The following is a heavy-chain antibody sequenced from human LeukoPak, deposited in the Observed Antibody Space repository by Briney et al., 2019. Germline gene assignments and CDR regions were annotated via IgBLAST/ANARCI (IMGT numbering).Heavy chain of an antibody. Sequence: SETLSLTCTVSGYSISSGYYWGWIRQPPGKGLEWIGSIYHSGSTYHNPSLKGRVTISVDTSKNQFSLKLSSVTAADTAVYYCAGASYGSGSYGGYYFDYWGQGTLVTVSS. J-gene: IGHJ4*02. CDR3: AGASYGSGSYGGYYFDY. V-gene: IGHV4-38-2*02. CDR1: GYSISSGYY. D-gene: IGHD3-10*01. CDR2: IYHSGST.